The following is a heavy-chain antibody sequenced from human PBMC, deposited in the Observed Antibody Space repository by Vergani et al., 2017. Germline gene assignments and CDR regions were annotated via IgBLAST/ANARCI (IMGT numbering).Heavy chain of an antibody. CDR2: INPSGGST. J-gene: IGHJ3*02. D-gene: IGHD3-22*01. V-gene: IGHV1-46*01. Sequence: QVQLVQSGAEVKKPGSSVKVSCKASGGTFSSYAISWVRQAPGQGLEWMGIINPSGGSTSYAQKFQGRVTMTRDTSTSTVYMELSSLRSEYTAVYYCARDSDYYDSKGYAFDIWGQGTMVTVSS. CDR1: GGTFSSYA. CDR3: ARDSDYYDSKGYAFDI.